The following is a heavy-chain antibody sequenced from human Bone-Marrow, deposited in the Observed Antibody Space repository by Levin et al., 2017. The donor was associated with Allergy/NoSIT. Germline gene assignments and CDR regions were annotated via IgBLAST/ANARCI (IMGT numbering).Heavy chain of an antibody. CDR3: AKSPPETTVTTKVGAYYYYYGMDV. J-gene: IGHJ6*02. CDR2: ISGSGGST. Sequence: GESLKISCAASGFTFSSYAMSWVRQAPGKGLEWVSAISGSGGSTYYADSVKGRFTISRDNSKNTLYLQMNSLRAEDTAVYYCAKSPPETTVTTKVGAYYYYYGMDVWGQGTTVTVSS. CDR1: GFTFSSYA. V-gene: IGHV3-23*01. D-gene: IGHD4-17*01.